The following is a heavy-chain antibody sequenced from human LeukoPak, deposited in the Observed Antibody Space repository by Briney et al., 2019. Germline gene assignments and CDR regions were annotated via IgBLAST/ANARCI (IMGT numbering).Heavy chain of an antibody. CDR1: GGSFSGYY. J-gene: IGHJ4*02. D-gene: IGHD1-26*01. Sequence: SETLSLTCAVYGGSFSGYYWSWIRQPPGKGLEWIGEINHSASTNYNPSLKSRVTISVDTSKNQFSLKLSSVSAADTAVYYCARYRYSGSYYVFDYWGQGTLVTVSS. CDR3: ARYRYSGSYYVFDY. CDR2: INHSAST. V-gene: IGHV4-34*01.